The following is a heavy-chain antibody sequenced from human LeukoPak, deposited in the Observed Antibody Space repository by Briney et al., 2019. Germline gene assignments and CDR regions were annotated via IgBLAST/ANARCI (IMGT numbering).Heavy chain of an antibody. V-gene: IGHV3-23*01. Sequence: GGSLRLSCAASGFTFSSYAMSWVRQAPGKGLEWVSAISGSGGSTYYADSVKGRFTISRDNSKNTLYLQMNSLRAEDTAVYYCATGGVAATWAHVSFRATGAFDIWGRGTMVTVSS. CDR2: ISGSGGST. J-gene: IGHJ3*02. CDR3: ATGGVAATWAHVSFRATGAFDI. CDR1: GFTFSSYA. D-gene: IGHD2-15*01.